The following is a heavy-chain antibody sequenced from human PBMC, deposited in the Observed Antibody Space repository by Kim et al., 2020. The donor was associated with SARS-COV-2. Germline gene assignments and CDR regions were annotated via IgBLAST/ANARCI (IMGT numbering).Heavy chain of an antibody. CDR2: INHSGST. V-gene: IGHV4-34*01. CDR1: GGSFSGYY. J-gene: IGHJ6*02. CDR3: ARRVATIVLYYYYGMDV. D-gene: IGHD5-12*01. Sequence: SETLSLTCAVYGGSFSGYYWSWIRQPPGKGLEWIGEINHSGSTNYNPSLKSRVTISVDTSKNQFSLKLSSVTAADTAVYYCARRVATIVLYYYYGMDVWGQGTTVTVSS.